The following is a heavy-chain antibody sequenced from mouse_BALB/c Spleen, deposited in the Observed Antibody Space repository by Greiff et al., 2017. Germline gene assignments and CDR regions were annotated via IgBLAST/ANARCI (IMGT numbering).Heavy chain of an antibody. V-gene: IGHV5-4*02. J-gene: IGHJ4*01. CDR1: GFTFSDYY. CDR3: AREHFYYAMDY. Sequence: VQLKESGGGLVKPGGSLKLSCAASGFTFSDYYMYWVRQTPEKRLEWVATISDGGSYTYYPDSVKGRFTISRDNAKNNLYLQMSSLKSEDTAMYYCAREHFYYAMDYWGQGTSVTVSS. CDR2: ISDGGSYT.